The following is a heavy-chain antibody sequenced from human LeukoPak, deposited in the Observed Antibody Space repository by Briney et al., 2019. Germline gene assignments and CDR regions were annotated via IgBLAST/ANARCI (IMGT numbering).Heavy chain of an antibody. CDR2: FITDDSST. V-gene: IGHV3-23*01. J-gene: IGHJ5*02. CDR3: AKDGRVILCES. CDR1: GFSVNSYS. D-gene: IGHD2/OR15-2a*01. Sequence: PGGSLRLSCAASGFSVNSYSMNWVRQAPGKGLEWVSSFITDDSSTHYADSVQGRFTISRDKSENTLYLQMNSLRADDTAVYYCAKDGRVILCESWGQGTLVTDSS.